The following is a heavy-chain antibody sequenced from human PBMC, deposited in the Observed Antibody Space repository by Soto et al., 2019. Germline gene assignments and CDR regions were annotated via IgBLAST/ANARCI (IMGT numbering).Heavy chain of an antibody. CDR1: GFTFSSYG. CDR3: ARDGTRQLFDP. V-gene: IGHV3-33*01. D-gene: IGHD6-6*01. Sequence: PGGSLRLSCAASGFTFSSYGMHWVRQAPGKGLEWVAVIWYDGSNKYYADSVKGRFTISRDNSKNTLYLQMNSLRAEDTAVYYCARDGTRQLFDPWGQGTLVTVSS. CDR2: IWYDGSNK. J-gene: IGHJ5*02.